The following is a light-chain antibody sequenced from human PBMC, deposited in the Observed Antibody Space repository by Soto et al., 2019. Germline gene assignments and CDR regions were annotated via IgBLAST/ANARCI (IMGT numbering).Light chain of an antibody. CDR3: QQYNIYSWT. CDR2: DAS. V-gene: IGKV1-5*01. J-gene: IGKJ1*01. CDR1: QSINKW. Sequence: DIQMTQSPSTLSASVGDRVTITCRASQSINKWLAWYQQKPGKAPKVLIYDASRLQSGVPSRFSGIVSGTEFNLTISGLQPDDLGTYYCQQYNIYSWTFGQGTKVQFK.